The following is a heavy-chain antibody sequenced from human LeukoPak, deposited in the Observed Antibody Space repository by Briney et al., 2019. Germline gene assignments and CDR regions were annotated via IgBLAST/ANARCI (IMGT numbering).Heavy chain of an antibody. D-gene: IGHD3-16*01. CDR2: ISAYNGDT. V-gene: IGHV1-18*01. J-gene: IGHJ4*02. Sequence: ASVKVSCKDSGYTFTSYGISWVRQAPGQGLEWMGWISAYNGDTNYAQKLQGRVTMTTDTSTSTAYMELRSLRSDDTAVYYCARIWMVATGGGFNFHYWGQGTLVTVSS. CDR3: ARIWMVATGGGFNFHY. CDR1: GYTFTSYG.